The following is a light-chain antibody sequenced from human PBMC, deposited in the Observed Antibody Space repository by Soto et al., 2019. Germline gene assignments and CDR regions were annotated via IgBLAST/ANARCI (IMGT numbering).Light chain of an antibody. CDR3: QQRSTWPLIT. J-gene: IGKJ5*01. CDR2: DTS. V-gene: IGKV3-11*01. Sequence: EIVLTQSPATLSLSPGERATLSCGASQSVSTYLAWYQQKPGLAPRLLIYDTSNRATGIPARFSGSGSGTEFALTISSLEPEDFAVGYCQQRSTWPLITFGQGTRLEI. CDR1: QSVSTY.